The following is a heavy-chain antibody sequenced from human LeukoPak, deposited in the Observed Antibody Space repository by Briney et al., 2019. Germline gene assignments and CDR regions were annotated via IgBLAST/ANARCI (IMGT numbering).Heavy chain of an antibody. CDR3: AREDYQDYIGAIDI. CDR1: GFTFSSYS. Sequence: PGGSLRLSCAASGFTFSSYSMNWVRQAPGKGLEWVSYISSSSTTKYYADSVKGRFTISRDNAKKSLYLQMNSLRAEDTAVYYCAREDYQDYIGAIDIWGQGTMVIVSS. D-gene: IGHD4-11*01. CDR2: ISSSSTTK. V-gene: IGHV3-48*01. J-gene: IGHJ3*02.